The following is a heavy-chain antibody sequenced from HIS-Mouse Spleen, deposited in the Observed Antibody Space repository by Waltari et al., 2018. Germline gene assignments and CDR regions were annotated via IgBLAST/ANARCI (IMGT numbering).Heavy chain of an antibody. J-gene: IGHJ4*02. D-gene: IGHD6-19*01. CDR2: IYSGGST. Sequence: EVQLVESGGGLVQPGGSLRLSCAASGFTVSSNYMSWVRQAPGKGLEWVSVIYSGGSTYYVDSVKGRFTITKDNSKNTLYLQMNSLRAEDTAVYYCARVDSLGDSSGNYYFDYWGQGTLVTVSS. CDR3: ARVDSLGDSSGNYYFDY. CDR1: GFTVSSNY. V-gene: IGHV3-66*01.